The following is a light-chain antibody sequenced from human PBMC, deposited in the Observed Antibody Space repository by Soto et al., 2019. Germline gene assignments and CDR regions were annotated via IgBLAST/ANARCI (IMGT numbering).Light chain of an antibody. Sequence: QSALTQPASVSGSPGQSITISCTGTSSDVGGYDYVSWYQQHPGKAPKLMIYDVSNRPSGVSNRFSGSKSGNTASLTLAGLHAADEATYYCSSYTSSSTLVFGTGTKLTVL. CDR3: SSYTSSSTLV. CDR1: SSDVGGYDY. CDR2: DVS. V-gene: IGLV2-14*01. J-gene: IGLJ1*01.